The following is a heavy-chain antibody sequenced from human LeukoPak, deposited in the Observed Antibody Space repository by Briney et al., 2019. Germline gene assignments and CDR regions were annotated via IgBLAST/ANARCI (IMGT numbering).Heavy chain of an antibody. V-gene: IGHV3-23*01. D-gene: IGHD3-10*01. CDR3: AFRITTLY. Sequence: GRSLRLSCAASGFAFSDYPMSWVRQAPGKGLEWVSAISASGLSTYYAASVRGRFTISRDNTKNTLYLQMNSLRAEDTAIYYCAFRITTLYWAQGTPVTVSS. CDR2: ISASGLST. J-gene: IGHJ4*02. CDR1: GFAFSDYP.